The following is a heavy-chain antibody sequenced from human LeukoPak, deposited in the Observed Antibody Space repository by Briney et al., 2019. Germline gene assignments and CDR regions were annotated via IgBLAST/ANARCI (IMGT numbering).Heavy chain of an antibody. D-gene: IGHD2-15*01. J-gene: IGHJ6*03. CDR1: GGSISSYY. CDR3: ARTTEGYCRGRSCYSYYYYMDV. CDR2: IYYSGST. Sequence: SSETLSLTCTVSGGSISSYYWSWIRQPPGKGLEWIGYIYYSGSTNYNPSLKSRVTISVDTSKNQFSLKLSSVTAADTAVYYCARTTEGYCRGRSCYSYYYYMDVWGKGTTVTISS. V-gene: IGHV4-59*01.